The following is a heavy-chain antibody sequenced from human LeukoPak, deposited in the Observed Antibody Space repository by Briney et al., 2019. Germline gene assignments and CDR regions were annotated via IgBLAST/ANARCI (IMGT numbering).Heavy chain of an antibody. CDR2: IYYSGST. Sequence: SETLSLTCTVSGGSVSSGSYYWSWIRQHPGKGLEWIGFIYYSGSTFYNPSLKSRVTISIDTSKNQFSLKVSSVTAADTAVYYCARNHYYYGSGREVSCAFDIWGQGTMVTVSS. V-gene: IGHV4-31*03. D-gene: IGHD3-10*01. J-gene: IGHJ3*02. CDR1: GGSVSSGSYY. CDR3: ARNHYYYGSGREVSCAFDI.